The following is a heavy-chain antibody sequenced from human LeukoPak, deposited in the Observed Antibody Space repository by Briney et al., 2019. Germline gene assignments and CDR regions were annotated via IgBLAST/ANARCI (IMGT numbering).Heavy chain of an antibody. CDR2: IQYDGSNK. J-gene: IGHJ6*04. D-gene: IGHD3-10*02. CDR1: GFTFSSYG. CDR3: AELGITMIGGV. V-gene: IGHV3-30*02. Sequence: GGSLRLSCAASGFTFSSYGMHWVRQAPGKGLEWVSFIQYDGSNKYYADSVKGRFTISRDNSKNTLYLQMNSLRAEDTAVYYCAELGITMIGGVWGKGTTVTISS.